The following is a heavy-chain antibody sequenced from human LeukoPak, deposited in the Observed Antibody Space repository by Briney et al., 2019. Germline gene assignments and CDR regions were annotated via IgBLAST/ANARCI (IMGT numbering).Heavy chain of an antibody. CDR1: GFTFSSYG. CDR2: ISGSGGST. V-gene: IGHV3-23*01. J-gene: IGHJ4*02. D-gene: IGHD4-17*01. Sequence: GGSLRLSCAASGFTFSSYGMSWVRQAPGKGLEWVSAISGSGGSTYYADSVKGRFTISRDNSKNTLYLQMNSLRAEDTAVYYCAKGRRLDYGDYLARGPFDYWGQGTLVTVSS. CDR3: AKGRRLDYGDYLARGPFDY.